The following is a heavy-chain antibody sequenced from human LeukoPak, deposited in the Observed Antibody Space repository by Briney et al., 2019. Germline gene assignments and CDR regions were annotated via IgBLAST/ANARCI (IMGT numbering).Heavy chain of an antibody. J-gene: IGHJ4*02. V-gene: IGHV3-23*01. Sequence: GGSLRLSCVASGFTFRNHGMIWVRQAPGKGLEWVSVIIGNGGDIHYAGSVRGRFTISRDNSKNTLYLQMNSLRVEDTAVYYCAKDRIPDGRYSIDFWGPGTLVTVSS. CDR2: IIGNGGDI. CDR3: AKDRIPDGRYSIDF. D-gene: IGHD5-24*01. CDR1: GFTFRNHG.